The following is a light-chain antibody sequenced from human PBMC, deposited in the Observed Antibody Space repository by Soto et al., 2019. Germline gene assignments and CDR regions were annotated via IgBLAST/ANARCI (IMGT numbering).Light chain of an antibody. CDR3: QQYNNWPPAT. CDR2: GAS. Sequence: EIVMTQSPATLSVSPGERATLSCRASQSVSSNLAWYQQKPGQAPRLLIYGASTRATGIPARFSGSGSGTKFTLTISSLQSEDFAVYYCQQYNNWPPATFGGGTKVDIK. CDR1: QSVSSN. J-gene: IGKJ4*01. V-gene: IGKV3-15*01.